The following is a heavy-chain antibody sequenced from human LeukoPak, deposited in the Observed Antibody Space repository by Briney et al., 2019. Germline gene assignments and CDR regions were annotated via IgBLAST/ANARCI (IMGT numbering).Heavy chain of an antibody. CDR2: ISWNSGSI. D-gene: IGHD4-17*01. V-gene: IGHV3-9*01. CDR3: ARASYGAGNAFDI. CDR1: GFTFDDYA. Sequence: GGSLRLSCAASGFTFDDYAMHWVRQAPGKGLEWVSGISWNSGSIGYADSVKGRFTISRDNAKNSLYLQMNSLRAEDTAVYYCARASYGAGNAFDIWGQGTMVTVSS. J-gene: IGHJ3*02.